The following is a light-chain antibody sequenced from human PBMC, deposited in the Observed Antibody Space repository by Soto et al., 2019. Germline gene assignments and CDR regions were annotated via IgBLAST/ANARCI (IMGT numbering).Light chain of an antibody. Sequence: DIVMTQSPLSLPVTPGEPASISCRSSQSLLHSNGYNYLDWYLQKPGQSPQLLIYLGSNRASGVPDRFNGSGSGPDFTLKISRVEAEDVGVYYCMQALQTPYTFGQGTKLEIK. CDR2: LGS. V-gene: IGKV2-28*01. CDR1: QSLLHSNGYNY. J-gene: IGKJ2*01. CDR3: MQALQTPYT.